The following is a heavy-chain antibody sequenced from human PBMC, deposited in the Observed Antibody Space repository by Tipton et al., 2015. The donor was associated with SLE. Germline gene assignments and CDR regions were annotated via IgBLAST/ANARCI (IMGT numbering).Heavy chain of an antibody. CDR3: ANQNWNYYF. V-gene: IGHV4-39*06. CDR1: GGSISSGGYY. J-gene: IGHJ4*02. Sequence: TLSLTCTVSGGSISSGGYYWGWIRQPPGKGLEWIGSIYYSGSTYYNPSLKSRVTISLDRFNNQFTLKMTSVTAADTAVYYCANQNWNYYFWGQGNLVTVSS. CDR2: IYYSGST. D-gene: IGHD1-7*01.